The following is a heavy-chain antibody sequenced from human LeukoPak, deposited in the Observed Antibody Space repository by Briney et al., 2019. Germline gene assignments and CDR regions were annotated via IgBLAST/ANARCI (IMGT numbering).Heavy chain of an antibody. D-gene: IGHD4-23*01. CDR1: GFTFSNAW. CDR3: TTDRWARQKSKSMDV. V-gene: IGHV3-15*01. J-gene: IGHJ6*03. CDR2: IKSKTDGGTT. Sequence: GGSLRLSCAASGFTFSNAWMSWVRQAPGKGLEWVGRIKSKTDGGTTDYAAPVKGRFTISRDDSKNTLYLQMNSLKTEDTAVYYCTTDRWARQKSKSMDVWGKGTTVTVSS.